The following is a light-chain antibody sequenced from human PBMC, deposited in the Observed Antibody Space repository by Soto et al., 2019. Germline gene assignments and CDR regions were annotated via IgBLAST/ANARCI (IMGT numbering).Light chain of an antibody. CDR1: QSISSW. CDR3: QQYNSYFWT. V-gene: IGKV1-5*01. CDR2: DAS. Sequence: DIQMTDSPATLSAAVLYRVTITFLASQSISSWLAWYQQKPGKAPKLLIYDASSLESGVPSRFSGSGSGTEFTLTISSLQPDDFATYYCQQYNSYFWTFGQGTRVDIK. J-gene: IGKJ1*01.